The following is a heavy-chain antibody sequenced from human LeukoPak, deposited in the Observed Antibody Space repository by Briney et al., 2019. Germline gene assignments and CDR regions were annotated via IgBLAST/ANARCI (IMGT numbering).Heavy chain of an antibody. CDR2: VSGGGGSA. Sequence: PGGSLRLSCAAFGSTFSNYAMSWVRQAPGKGLEWVSAVSGGGGSACYADSVKDRFTISRDNSKNTLYLHINSLRAEDTAVYYCAKGGRDYGPFDCWGQGTLVTVSS. V-gene: IGHV3-23*01. CDR3: AKGGRDYGPFDC. CDR1: GSTFSNYA. J-gene: IGHJ4*02. D-gene: IGHD4-17*01.